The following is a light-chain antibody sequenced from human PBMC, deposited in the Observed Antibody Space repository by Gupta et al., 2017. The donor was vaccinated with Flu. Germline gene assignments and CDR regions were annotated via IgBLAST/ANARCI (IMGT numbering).Light chain of an antibody. Sequence: GDRVTITCRASQRISNWLAWYHQKPGKAPKLLIYKASSLESGVPSRFSGSGSGTEFTLNISSLQPDDFATYYCQQYNSYPYTFGQGTKLEIK. CDR3: QQYNSYPYT. CDR2: KAS. V-gene: IGKV1-5*03. CDR1: QRISNW. J-gene: IGKJ2*01.